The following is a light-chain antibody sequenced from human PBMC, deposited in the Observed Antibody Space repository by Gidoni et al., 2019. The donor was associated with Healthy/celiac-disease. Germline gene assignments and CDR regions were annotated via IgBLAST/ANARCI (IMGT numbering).Light chain of an antibody. CDR2: EDN. J-gene: IGLJ3*02. V-gene: IGLV6-57*01. CDR3: QSYDSSIPWV. CDR1: SGSIASNY. Sequence: NFMLPQPHSVSESPGKTVTISCTRSSGSIASNYVQWYQQRPGSSPTTVIYEDNQRPSGVPDRFSGSIDSSSNSASLTISGLKTEDEADYYCQSYDSSIPWVFGGGTKLTVL.